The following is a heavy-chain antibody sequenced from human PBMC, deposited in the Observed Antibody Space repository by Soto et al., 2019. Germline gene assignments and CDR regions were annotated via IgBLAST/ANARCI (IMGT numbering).Heavy chain of an antibody. Sequence: GGSLRLSCATSGFTFSSYWMHWVRQAPGKGLVWVSRINSDGSSTSYADSVKGRFTISRDNAKNTLYLQMNSLRAEDTAVYYCARELGYCSGGSCYSYRTYQGMDVWGQGTTVTVSS. CDR3: ARELGYCSGGSCYSYRTYQGMDV. CDR1: GFTFSSYW. D-gene: IGHD2-15*01. J-gene: IGHJ6*02. V-gene: IGHV3-74*01. CDR2: INSDGSST.